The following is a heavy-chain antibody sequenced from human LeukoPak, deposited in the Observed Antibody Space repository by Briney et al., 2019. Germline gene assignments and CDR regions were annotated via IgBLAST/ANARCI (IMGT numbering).Heavy chain of an antibody. CDR2: IIPIFGTA. J-gene: IGHJ4*02. D-gene: IGHD3-22*01. V-gene: IGHV1-69*05. CDR1: GGTFSSYA. CDR3: ARVPSYYYDSCGYVY. Sequence: ASVKVSCKASGGTFSSYAISWVRQAPGQGLEWMGRIIPIFGTANYAQKFQGRVTITTDESTSTAYMELSSLRSEDTAVYYCARVPSYYYDSCGYVYWGQGTLVTVSS.